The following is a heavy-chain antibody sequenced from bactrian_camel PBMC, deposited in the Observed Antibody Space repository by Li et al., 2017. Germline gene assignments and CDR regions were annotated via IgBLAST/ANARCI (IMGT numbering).Heavy chain of an antibody. J-gene: IGHJ4*01. CDR3: VADGGDVAPVHSLLAVAYNN. Sequence: DVQLVESGGGSVQAGGSLRLSCTPSESTFDDSTIAWFRQAPGKQCEMVSSLTTTGTTYYTDTAKGRFTISRDNAKNTVYLQMNSLKPEDTGMYYCVADGGDVAPVHSLLAVAYNNWGPGTQVTVSS. CDR1: ESTFDDST. V-gene: IGHV3S66*01. CDR2: LTTTGTT. D-gene: IGHD7*01.